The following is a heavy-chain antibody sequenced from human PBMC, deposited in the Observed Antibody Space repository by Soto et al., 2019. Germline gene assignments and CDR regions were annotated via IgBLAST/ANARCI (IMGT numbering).Heavy chain of an antibody. V-gene: IGHV4-30-4*01. CDR1: GGTISSGDYY. Sequence: QVQLQESGPGLVKPSQTLSLTCTVSGGTISSGDYYWSWIRQPPGKGLEWIGYIYYSGSTYYNPSLKSRVTISVDTSKNQFSLKLSSVTAADTAVYYCATRRGLPYFDWLLSDAFDIWGQGTMVTVSS. CDR2: IYYSGST. D-gene: IGHD3-9*01. J-gene: IGHJ3*02. CDR3: ATRRGLPYFDWLLSDAFDI.